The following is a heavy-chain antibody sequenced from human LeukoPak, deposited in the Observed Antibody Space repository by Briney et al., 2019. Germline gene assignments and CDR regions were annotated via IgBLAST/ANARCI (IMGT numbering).Heavy chain of an antibody. CDR2: ISSSSSTI. CDR3: ARDGRFDY. CDR1: GFTFSSYS. J-gene: IGHJ4*02. V-gene: IGHV3-48*01. Sequence: GGYLRLSCAASGFTFSSYSMNWVRPAPGKGLEWVSYISSSSSTIYYADSVKGRFTISRDNAKNSLYLQMNSLRAEDTAVYYCARDGRFDYWGQGTLVTVSS.